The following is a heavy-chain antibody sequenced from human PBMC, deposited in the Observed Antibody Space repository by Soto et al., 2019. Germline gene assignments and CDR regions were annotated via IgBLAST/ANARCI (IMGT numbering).Heavy chain of an antibody. J-gene: IGHJ5*02. CDR1: GYTFTSYY. CDR3: ARDLMDMPTVTTNWFDP. V-gene: IGHV1-46*03. Sequence: QVQLVQSGAEVKKPGASVKVSCKASGYTFTSYYMHWVRQAPGQGLEWMGIINPSGGSTSYAQKFQGRITMTRDTSTSTVYMELSSLRSEDTAVYYCARDLMDMPTVTTNWFDPWGQGTLVTVSS. D-gene: IGHD4-17*01. CDR2: INPSGGST.